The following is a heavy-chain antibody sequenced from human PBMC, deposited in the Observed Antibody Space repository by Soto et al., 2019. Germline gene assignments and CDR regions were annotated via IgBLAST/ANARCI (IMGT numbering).Heavy chain of an antibody. J-gene: IGHJ4*02. V-gene: IGHV3-23*01. CDR1: GFSFRNHA. CDR3: ARKTTALRGGY. Sequence: EVQLLESGGGLVQPGGSLRLSCVASGFSFRNHAMTWVRQAPGKGLEWVSGISGSGTMKYYADSVRGHFIISRENAKNTLHLQMDNLRVEDTAVYYCARKTTALRGGYWGQGTLVTFSS. D-gene: IGHD4-17*01. CDR2: ISGSGTMK.